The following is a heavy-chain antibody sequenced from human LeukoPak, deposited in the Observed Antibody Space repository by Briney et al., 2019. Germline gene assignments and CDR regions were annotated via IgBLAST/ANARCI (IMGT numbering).Heavy chain of an antibody. J-gene: IGHJ4*02. CDR3: ARGHGSGSYYPDY. CDR2: ISSSSSTI. CDR1: GFTLSSYS. V-gene: IGHV3-48*01. Sequence: VGALRLSCAASGFTLSSYSMNWVRQAPGKGLEWVSYISSSSSTIYYAHSVKGRFTISRDNAKNSLYLQMNSLRAEDTAVYYCARGHGSGSYYPDYWGQGTLVTVSS. D-gene: IGHD3-10*01.